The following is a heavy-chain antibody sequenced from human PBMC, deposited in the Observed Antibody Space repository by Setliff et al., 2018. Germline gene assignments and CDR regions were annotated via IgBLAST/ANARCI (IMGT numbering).Heavy chain of an antibody. D-gene: IGHD6-19*01. CDR3: AREQWLDPPGYYYMDV. CDR1: GYSISSGYI. Sequence: SETLSLTCTVSGYSISSGYIWGWIRQPPGKGLEWVGNIGHTGSINYNPSLKSRLTISRDTSKNQVSLKLNSVTATDTAVYYRAREQWLDPPGYYYMDVWAKGTTVTVSS. J-gene: IGHJ6*03. V-gene: IGHV4-38-2*02. CDR2: IGHTGSI.